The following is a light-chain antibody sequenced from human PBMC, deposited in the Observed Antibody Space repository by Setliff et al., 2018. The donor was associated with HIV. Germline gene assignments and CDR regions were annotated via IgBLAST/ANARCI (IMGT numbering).Light chain of an antibody. J-gene: IGLJ1*01. CDR1: SSNVGTYDY. CDR2: GVS. V-gene: IGLV2-11*01. CDR3: CSYAGSYTFV. Sequence: QSVLTQPRSVSGSRGQSVTFSCTGASSNVGTYDYVSWYQQHPGKAPKLIIYGVSKRPSGVPARFSGFKSGTTASLTISGLQPEDEADYYCCSYAGSYTFVFGPGTKVTVL.